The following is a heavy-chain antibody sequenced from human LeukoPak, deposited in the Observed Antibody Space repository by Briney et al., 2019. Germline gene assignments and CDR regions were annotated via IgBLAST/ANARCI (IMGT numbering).Heavy chain of an antibody. CDR2: ISATGADT. V-gene: IGHV3-23*01. D-gene: IGHD5-12*01. CDR3: AKDRGYSGPGY. CDR1: GFTFSSYA. Sequence: GGSLRLSCAASGFTFSSYAMSWVRQSPGKGLEWVSAISATGADTYSADSVKGRCTISRDNSKNTLYLQMNSLRAEDTAVYYCAKDRGYSGPGYWGQGTLVTVSS. J-gene: IGHJ4*02.